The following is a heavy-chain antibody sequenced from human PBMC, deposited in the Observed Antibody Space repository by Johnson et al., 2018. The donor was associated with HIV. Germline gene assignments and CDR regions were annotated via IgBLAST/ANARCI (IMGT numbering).Heavy chain of an antibody. CDR1: GFTFSSYG. CDR2: IWYDGSNT. D-gene: IGHD1-7*01. J-gene: IGHJ3*02. V-gene: IGHV3-33*01. CDR3: ARGYTWNYVSI. Sequence: QVLLVESGGGVVQPGRSLRLSCAASGFTFSSYGMHWVRQAPGKGLEWVAVIWYDGSNTYFADSVKGRFTISRDNFKNTVYLQMNSLRTVDTAVYYCARGYTWNYVSIWGQGTMVTVSS.